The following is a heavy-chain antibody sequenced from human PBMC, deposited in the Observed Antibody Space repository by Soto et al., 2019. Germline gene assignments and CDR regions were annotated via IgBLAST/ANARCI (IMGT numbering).Heavy chain of an antibody. CDR3: ARRPDGFDS. CDR2: INHGGST. CDR1: GASLIGYY. Sequence: SETLSLTCSVSGASLIGYYWSWVRQSPGKGLEWIGQINHGGSTDYNASLKSRVTISVDTSKNLFSLNLSSVTAADTAVYYCARRPDGFDSWGQGTVVNVAS. D-gene: IGHD6-6*01. V-gene: IGHV4-34*01. J-gene: IGHJ3*02.